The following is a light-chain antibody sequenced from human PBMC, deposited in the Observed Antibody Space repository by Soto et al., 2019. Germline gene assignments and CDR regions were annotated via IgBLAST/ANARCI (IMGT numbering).Light chain of an antibody. J-gene: IGKJ4*01. CDR1: QTVRNNY. CDR3: QQFSSYPLT. Sequence: FVLTQYPGTLSLSPGERATLSCRASQTVRNNYLAWYQQKPGQAPRLLIYDASSRATGIPDRFSGGGSGTDFTLTISRLEPEDFAVYYCQQFSSYPLTFGGGTKVDI. V-gene: IGKV3-20*01. CDR2: DAS.